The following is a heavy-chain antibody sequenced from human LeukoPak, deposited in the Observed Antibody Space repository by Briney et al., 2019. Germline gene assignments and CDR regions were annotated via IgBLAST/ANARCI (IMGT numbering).Heavy chain of an antibody. CDR1: GGLISGSHYY. D-gene: IGHD3-22*01. J-gene: IGHJ4*02. CDR3: ARGYDY. CDR2: INYSGNR. V-gene: IGHV4-39*01. Sequence: PSETLSLTCTVSGGLISGSHYYWARIRQPPGKGLEWIGMINYSGNRYYNPSLWSRVTISVDTSTNQFSLNVYSMTAADTAVYYCARGYDYWGQGTLVAVSS.